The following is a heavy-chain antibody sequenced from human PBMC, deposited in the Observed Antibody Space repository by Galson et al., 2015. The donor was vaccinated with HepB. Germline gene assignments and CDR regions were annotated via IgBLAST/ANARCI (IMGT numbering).Heavy chain of an antibody. CDR3: ARGTYYYDSSGYPRVDDY. V-gene: IGHV3-66*01. J-gene: IGHJ4*02. D-gene: IGHD3-22*01. Sequence: SLRLSCAASGFTVSSHYMSWVRQAPGKGLEWVSVIYSGGSTYYADSVKGRFTISRDNSKNTLYLQMNSLRAEDTAVYYCARGTYYYDSSGYPRVDDYWGQGTLVTVSS. CDR1: GFTVSSHY. CDR2: IYSGGST.